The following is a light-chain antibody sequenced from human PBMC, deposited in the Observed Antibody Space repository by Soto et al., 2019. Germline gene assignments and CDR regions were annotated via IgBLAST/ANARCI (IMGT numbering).Light chain of an antibody. Sequence: QSALTQHASVSGSPGQSINISCTGTSRDVGDYKYVSWYQQHPDKAPKLIIFVNSNRPSGISNRFSASKSGNTASLTISGLQAEDEAEYYCSSYTSSDTPYVFGTGTKLTVL. V-gene: IGLV2-14*01. CDR3: SSYTSSDTPYV. J-gene: IGLJ1*01. CDR2: VNS. CDR1: SRDVGDYKY.